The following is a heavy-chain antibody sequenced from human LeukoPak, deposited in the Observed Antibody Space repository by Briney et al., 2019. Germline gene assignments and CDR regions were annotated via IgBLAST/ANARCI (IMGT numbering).Heavy chain of an antibody. D-gene: IGHD3-9*01. Sequence: SETLSLTCAVYGGSFSGYYWSWIRQPPGKGLEWIGEINHSGSTNYNPSLKSRVTISVDTSKNHFSLTLSSVTAADTAVYYCARHRGYDILTGYSPHNAYYYYMDVWGKGTTVTISS. V-gene: IGHV4-34*01. CDR1: GGSFSGYY. J-gene: IGHJ6*03. CDR3: ARHRGYDILTGYSPHNAYYYYMDV. CDR2: INHSGST.